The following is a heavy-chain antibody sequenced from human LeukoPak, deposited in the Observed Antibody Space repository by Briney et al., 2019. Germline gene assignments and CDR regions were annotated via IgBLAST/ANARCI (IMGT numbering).Heavy chain of an antibody. D-gene: IGHD3-10*01. CDR3: AKDRYGSGIGYFDY. J-gene: IGHJ4*02. Sequence: PGGSLRLSCAASGFTFSSYGMHWVRQAPGKGLEWVAVISYDGSKKYYADSVKGRFTISRDNSKNTLYLQMNSLRAEDTGVYYCAKDRYGSGIGYFDYWGQGTLVTVSS. V-gene: IGHV3-30*18. CDR1: GFTFSSYG. CDR2: ISYDGSKK.